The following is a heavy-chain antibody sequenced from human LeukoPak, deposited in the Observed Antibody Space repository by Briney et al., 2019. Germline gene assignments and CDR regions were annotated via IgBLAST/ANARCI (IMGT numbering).Heavy chain of an antibody. V-gene: IGHV1-2*02. CDR3: ATVASIRRFYFDF. D-gene: IGHD3-3*01. J-gene: IGHJ4*02. Sequence: ASVKVCCKASGYSFTGYYIHWVRQAPGQGLEWMGWINPDSGDTEYSQRFQGRITLTSDTSVTTAYMELSSLRSDDTAIFYCATVASIRRFYFDFWGQGTLVTVSS. CDR2: INPDSGDT. CDR1: GYSFTGYY.